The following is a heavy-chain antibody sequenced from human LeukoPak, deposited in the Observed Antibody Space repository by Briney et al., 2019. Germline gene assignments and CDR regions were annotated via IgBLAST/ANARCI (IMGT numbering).Heavy chain of an antibody. CDR2: ISWNSGTI. J-gene: IGHJ4*02. CDR1: GFTFDDYA. CDR3: ARPKMWELLSTRFDY. V-gene: IGHV3-9*01. Sequence: GGSLRLSCAASGFTFDDYAMHWVRQAPGKGLEWVSGISWNSGTIGYADSVKGRFTISRDNAKNSLYLQMNSLRAEDTAVYYCARPKMWELLSTRFDYWGQGTLVTVSS. D-gene: IGHD1-26*01.